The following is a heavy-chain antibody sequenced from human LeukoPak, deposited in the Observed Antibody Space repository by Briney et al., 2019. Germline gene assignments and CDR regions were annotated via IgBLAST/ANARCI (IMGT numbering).Heavy chain of an antibody. J-gene: IGHJ3*02. D-gene: IGHD3-16*01. V-gene: IGHV3-48*01. Sequence: GGSLRLSCAASGFTFSGYTLNWVRQAPGKGLAWVSYISRTSDIVSYADSVRGRFTISRDNAKNSLYLQMSSLRAEDTAVYYCARDYGYAFDTWGQGTMVTVSS. CDR1: GFTFSGYT. CDR2: ISRTSDIV. CDR3: ARDYGYAFDT.